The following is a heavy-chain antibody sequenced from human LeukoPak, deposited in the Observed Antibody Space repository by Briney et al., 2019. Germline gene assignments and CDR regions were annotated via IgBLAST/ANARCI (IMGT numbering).Heavy chain of an antibody. CDR1: GFTVSSNS. J-gene: IGHJ4*02. Sequence: GGSLRLSCTVSGFTVSSNSMSWVRQAPGKGLEWVSFIYSSVTHYSDSVKGRFTISRDNSRNTLFLQMNSLRAEDTAVYYCARRAGAYSHPYDYWGQGTLVTVSS. CDR3: ARRAGAYSHPYDY. D-gene: IGHD4/OR15-4a*01. CDR2: IYSSVT. V-gene: IGHV3-53*01.